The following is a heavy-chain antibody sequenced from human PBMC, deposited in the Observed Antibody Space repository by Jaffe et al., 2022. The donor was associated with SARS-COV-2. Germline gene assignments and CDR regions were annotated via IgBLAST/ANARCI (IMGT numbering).Heavy chain of an antibody. Sequence: QVQLQESGPGLVRPSQTLSLTCTVSGGSISGGSYYWSWIRQPAGKGLEWIGRIYTSGSTNYNPSLKSRVTISVDTSKNQFSLKLTSVTAADTAVYYCARLSSWYVGLDPWGQGTLVSVSS. V-gene: IGHV4-61*02. D-gene: IGHD6-13*01. CDR3: ARLSSWYVGLDP. CDR1: GGSISGGSYY. CDR2: IYTSGST. J-gene: IGHJ5*02.